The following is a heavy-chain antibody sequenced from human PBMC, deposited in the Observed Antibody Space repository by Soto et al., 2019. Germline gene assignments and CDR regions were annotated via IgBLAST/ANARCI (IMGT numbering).Heavy chain of an antibody. V-gene: IGHV3-23*01. CDR1: GFTFSSYV. CDR3: AKDEWLRLGGWFDP. D-gene: IGHD5-12*01. Sequence: GGSLRLSCAASGFTFSSYVMSWVRQVPGKGLYWVSAISGTGGSTYYADSVKGRFTITRDNSKNTLYLQMNSLRAEDTAVYYCAKDEWLRLGGWFDPWGQGTLVTVSS. CDR2: ISGTGGST. J-gene: IGHJ5*02.